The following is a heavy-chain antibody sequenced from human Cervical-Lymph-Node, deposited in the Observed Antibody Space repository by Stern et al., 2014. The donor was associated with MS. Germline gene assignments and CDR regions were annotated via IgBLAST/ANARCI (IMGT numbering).Heavy chain of an antibody. V-gene: IGHV1-3*01. CDR2: IIVGKGDT. Sequence: QMQLVQSGAEVKKPGASVKVSCKASGHTFAGHWVRQAPGQRLEWMGRIIVGKGDTNNSQKFQGRVTITRDPFASTAYMELRSLRSEDTAVYYCTSLSGPLDSWGQGALVTVSS. CDR3: TSLSGPLDS. J-gene: IGHJ5*01. CDR1: GHTFAG. D-gene: IGHD3-10*01.